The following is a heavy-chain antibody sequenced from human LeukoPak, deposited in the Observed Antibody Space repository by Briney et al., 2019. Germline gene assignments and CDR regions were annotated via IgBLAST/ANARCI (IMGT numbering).Heavy chain of an antibody. J-gene: IGHJ4*02. V-gene: IGHV1-2*04. CDR1: GYTFTGYY. CDR2: INPNSGGT. Sequence: GASVKVSCTASGYTFTGYYMHWVRQAPGQGLEWMGWINPNSGGTNYAQKFQGWVTMTRDTSISTAYMELSSLRSEDTAVYYCARDPYQGIAVAEDYWGQGTLVTVSS. D-gene: IGHD6-19*01. CDR3: ARDPYQGIAVAEDY.